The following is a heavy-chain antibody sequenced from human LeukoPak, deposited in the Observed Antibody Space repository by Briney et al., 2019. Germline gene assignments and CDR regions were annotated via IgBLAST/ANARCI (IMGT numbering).Heavy chain of an antibody. Sequence: PGGSLRLSCVGSGFTFSSLEMNWVRQAPGKGLEWVSYISSSGSTISYADSVQGRFTISRDNSNNSLYLQMTNLRVEDTAFYHCASYGSASLWGQGTLVTVSS. CDR1: GFTFSSLE. CDR3: ASYGSASL. V-gene: IGHV3-48*03. J-gene: IGHJ4*02. D-gene: IGHD3-10*01. CDR2: ISSSGSTI.